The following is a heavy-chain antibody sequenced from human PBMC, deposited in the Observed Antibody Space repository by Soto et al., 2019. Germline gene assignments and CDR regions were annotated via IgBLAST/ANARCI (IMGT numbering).Heavy chain of an antibody. CDR3: ARHWAGYCSSTSCYKFDP. V-gene: IGHV4-39*01. J-gene: IGHJ5*02. D-gene: IGHD2-2*02. CDR1: GGSISSSIYY. Sequence: LSLTCTVSGGSISSSIYYWGWIRQPPGKGLEWIGSIYYSGSTYYNPSLKSRVTISVDTSKNQLSLRLSSVTAPDTAVYYCARHWAGYCSSTSCYKFDPWGLGTLVTVSS. CDR2: IYYSGST.